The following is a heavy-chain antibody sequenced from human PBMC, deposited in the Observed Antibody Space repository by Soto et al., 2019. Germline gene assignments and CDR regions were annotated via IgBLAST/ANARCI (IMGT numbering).Heavy chain of an antibody. V-gene: IGHV1-46*01. CDR3: ARGFWGPTYYYGMDV. CDR1: GYTFTSYF. D-gene: IGHD7-27*01. CDR2: IDPSDGST. J-gene: IGHJ6*02. Sequence: QVQLVQSGAEVKKPGASVNVACKASGYTFTSYFIHWVRQAPGQGLEWRGIIDPSDGSTTYAQRFQGRVTMTRDTSTSTVYMDLSSLRSDDTALYYCARGFWGPTYYYGMDVWGRGTTVIVSS.